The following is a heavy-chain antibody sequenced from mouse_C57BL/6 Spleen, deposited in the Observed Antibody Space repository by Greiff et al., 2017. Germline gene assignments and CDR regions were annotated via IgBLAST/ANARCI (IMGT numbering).Heavy chain of an antibody. J-gene: IGHJ1*03. V-gene: IGHV1-82*01. Sequence: QVQLQQPGPELVKPGASVKISCKASGYAFSSSWMNWVKQRPGKGLEWIGRLYPGDGDTNYNGKFKGKATLTADKSSSTAYMQLSSLTSEDSAVYFGARAGQLWQDWYFDVWGTGTTVTVSS. CDR2: LYPGDGDT. D-gene: IGHD4-1*02. CDR3: ARAGQLWQDWYFDV. CDR1: GYAFSSSW.